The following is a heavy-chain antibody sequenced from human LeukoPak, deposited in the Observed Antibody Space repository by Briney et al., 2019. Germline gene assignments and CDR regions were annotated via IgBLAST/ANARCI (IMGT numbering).Heavy chain of an antibody. CDR3: ARALAAAGWGYFDY. CDR2: ISAYNGNT. J-gene: IGHJ4*02. V-gene: IGHV1-18*01. CDR1: GYTFTSYG. D-gene: IGHD6-13*01. Sequence: ASVKVSCKASGYTFTSYGISWVRQAPGQGLEWMGWISAYNGNTNYAQKLQGRVTMTTDTSTSTAYMELRSLRSDDTAVYYCARALAAAGWGYFDYWGQGTLVTVSS.